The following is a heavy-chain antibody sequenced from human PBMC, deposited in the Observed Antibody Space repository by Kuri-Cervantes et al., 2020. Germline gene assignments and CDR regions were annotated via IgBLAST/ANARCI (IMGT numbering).Heavy chain of an antibody. J-gene: IGHJ6*02. CDR1: GFTFSSYS. V-gene: IGHV3-48*02. Sequence: GGSLRLSCAASGFTFSSYSMNWVRQAPGKGLEWVSYISSSSSTIYYADSVKGRFTISRDNAKNSLYQQMNSLRDEDTAVYYCAREGAGYSSSWYSSGPRSYYYYYGMDVWGQGTTVTVSS. CDR2: ISSSSSTI. D-gene: IGHD6-13*01. CDR3: AREGAGYSSSWYSSGPRSYYYYYGMDV.